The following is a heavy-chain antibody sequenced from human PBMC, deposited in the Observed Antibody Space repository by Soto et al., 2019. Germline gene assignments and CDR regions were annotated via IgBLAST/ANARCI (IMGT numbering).Heavy chain of an antibody. CDR1: GGTFSSYA. Sequence: GASVKVSCKASGGTFSSYAISWVRQAPGQGLEWMGGIIPIFGTANYAQKFQGRVTITADESTSTAYMELSSLRSEDTAVYYCASLTLKYYYDSSGYYPFGYWGQGTLVTVSS. J-gene: IGHJ4*02. CDR3: ASLTLKYYYDSSGYYPFGY. D-gene: IGHD3-22*01. CDR2: IIPIFGTA. V-gene: IGHV1-69*13.